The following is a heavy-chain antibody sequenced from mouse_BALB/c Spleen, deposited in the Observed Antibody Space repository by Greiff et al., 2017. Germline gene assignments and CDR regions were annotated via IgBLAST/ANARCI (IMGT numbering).Heavy chain of an antibody. V-gene: IGHV14-1*02. J-gene: IGHJ2*01. D-gene: IGHD2-14*01. Sequence: EVKVVESGAELVRPGALVKLSCKASGFNIKDYYMHWVKQRPEQGLEWIGWIDPENGNTIYDPKFQGKASITADTSSNTAYLQLSSLTSEDTAVYYCARGYYRYDNYFDYWGQGTTLTVSS. CDR2: IDPENGNT. CDR3: ARGYYRYDNYFDY. CDR1: GFNIKDYY.